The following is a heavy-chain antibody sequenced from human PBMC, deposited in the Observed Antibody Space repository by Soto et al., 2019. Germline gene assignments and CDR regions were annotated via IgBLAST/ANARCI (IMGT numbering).Heavy chain of an antibody. D-gene: IGHD5-18*01. V-gene: IGHV3-30-3*01. CDR3: ARDENSYGFYYYYGMDV. CDR1: GFTFSSYA. J-gene: IGHJ6*02. CDR2: ISYDGSNK. Sequence: GGSLRLSCAASGFTFSSYAMHWVRQAPGKGLEWVAVISYDGSNKYYADSVKGRFTISRDNSKNTLYLQMNSLRAEDTAVYYCARDENSYGFYYYYGMDVWGQGTTVTVSS.